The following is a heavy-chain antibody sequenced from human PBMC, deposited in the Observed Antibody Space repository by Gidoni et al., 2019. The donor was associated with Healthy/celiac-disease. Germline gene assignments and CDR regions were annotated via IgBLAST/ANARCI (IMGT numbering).Heavy chain of an antibody. CDR1: GFPFSSSA. CDR3: ARETMVRGRGIGAFDI. CDR2: ISYDGSNK. V-gene: IGHV3-30-3*01. J-gene: IGHJ3*02. D-gene: IGHD3-10*01. Sequence: QVQLVESGGGVVQPGRSLRLSCAASGFPFSSSAMHWGRQAPGQGLEWVAVISYDGSNKYYADSVKGRFTISRDNSKNTLYLQMNSLRAEDTAVYYCARETMVRGRGIGAFDIWGQGTMVTVSS.